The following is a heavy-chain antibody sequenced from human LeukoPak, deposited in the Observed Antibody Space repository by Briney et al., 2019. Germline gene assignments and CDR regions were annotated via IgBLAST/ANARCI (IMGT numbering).Heavy chain of an antibody. CDR2: IYYSGST. CDR1: GGSISSGDYY. J-gene: IGHJ6*02. Sequence: SQTLSLTCTVSGGSISSGDYYWSWIRQPPGKGLEWIGYIYYSGSTYYNPSLKSRVTISVDTSKNQFSPKLSSVTAADTAVYYCARDSMQTYYYYGMDVWGQGTTVTVSS. V-gene: IGHV4-30-4*01. CDR3: ARDSMQTYYYYGMDV. D-gene: IGHD2-8*01.